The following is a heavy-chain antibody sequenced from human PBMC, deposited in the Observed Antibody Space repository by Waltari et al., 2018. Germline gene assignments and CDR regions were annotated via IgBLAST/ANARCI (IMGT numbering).Heavy chain of an antibody. V-gene: IGHV3-23*01. Sequence: EVHLLESGGDLVHPGWSLRLSCPASRFMFRNSAITWGRQAPGKGLEWVASISGTSDKTYYADSVKGRFTISRDNSKNTLNLQMNSLRVDDTAVYYCAKGRGNYLDVIDGFDMWGQGTRVTVSS. CDR2: ISGTSDKT. CDR3: AKGRGNYLDVIDGFDM. CDR1: RFMFRNSA. J-gene: IGHJ3*02. D-gene: IGHD5-12*01.